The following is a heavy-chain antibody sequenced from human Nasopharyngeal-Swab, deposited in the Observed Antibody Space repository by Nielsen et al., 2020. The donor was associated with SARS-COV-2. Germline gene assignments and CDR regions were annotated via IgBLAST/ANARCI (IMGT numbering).Heavy chain of an antibody. Sequence: GESLKISCAASGFTFSSYSMNWVRQAPGKGLEWVSSISSRSSYIYYADSVKGRFTISRDNAKNSLYLQMNSLRAEDTAVYYCARDVGLGSFDYWGQGTLVTVSS. D-gene: IGHD2-15*01. J-gene: IGHJ4*02. CDR1: GFTFSSYS. V-gene: IGHV3-21*01. CDR3: ARDVGLGSFDY. CDR2: ISSRSSYI.